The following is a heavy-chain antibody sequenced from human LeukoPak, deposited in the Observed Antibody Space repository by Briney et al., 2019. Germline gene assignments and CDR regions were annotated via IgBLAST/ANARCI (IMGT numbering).Heavy chain of an antibody. J-gene: IGHJ5*02. CDR3: ARDYDFWSGYWGIWFDP. V-gene: IGHV3-11*01. CDR2: ISSSGSTI. Sequence: GGSLRLSCAASGFTFSDYYMSWIRQAPGKGLEWVSYISSSGSTIYYADSVKGGFTISRDNAKNSLYLQMNSLRAEDTAVYYCARDYDFWSGYWGIWFDPWGQGTLVTVSS. D-gene: IGHD3-3*01. CDR1: GFTFSDYY.